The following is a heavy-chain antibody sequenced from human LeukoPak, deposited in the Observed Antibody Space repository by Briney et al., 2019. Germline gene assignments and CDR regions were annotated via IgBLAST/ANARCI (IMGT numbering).Heavy chain of an antibody. J-gene: IGHJ4*02. V-gene: IGHV1-46*01. CDR2: INPSGGST. D-gene: IGHD5-12*01. CDR1: GYTFTTYY. CDR3: ARPRSAVSGYDSYFDY. Sequence: ASVKVSCKASGYTFTTYYMHWVRQAPGQGLEWMGLINPSGGSTSYAQKFQGRVTMTRDMSTSTVYMELSSLRSEDTAVYYCARPRSAVSGYDSYFDYWGQGTLVTVSS.